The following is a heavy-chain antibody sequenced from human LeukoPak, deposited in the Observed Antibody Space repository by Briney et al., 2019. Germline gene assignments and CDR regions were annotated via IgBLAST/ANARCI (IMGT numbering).Heavy chain of an antibody. CDR2: ISAYNGNT. CDR1: GYTFTSYG. CDR3: ARNIAVAGTDDY. J-gene: IGHJ4*02. V-gene: IGHV1-18*01. D-gene: IGHD6-19*01. Sequence: WASVKVSCKASGYTFTSYGISWVRQSPGQGLEWMGWISAYNGNTNYAQKLQGRVTMTTDTSTSTAYMELGSLRSDDTAVYYCARNIAVAGTDDYWGQGTLVTVSS.